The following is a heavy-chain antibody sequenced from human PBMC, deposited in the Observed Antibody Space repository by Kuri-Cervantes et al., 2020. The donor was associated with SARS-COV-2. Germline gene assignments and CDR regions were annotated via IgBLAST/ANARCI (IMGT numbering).Heavy chain of an antibody. Sequence: GGSLRLSCAASGFIFSSYGMNWVRQAPGKGLEWVSTISESGGVTYYANTVMARFTIIRDNSKNTLYLQMNSLRADDTAVYYCVKENSGRPPLMDVWGQGTTVTVSS. CDR2: ISESGGVT. CDR3: VKENSGRPPLMDV. D-gene: IGHD1-26*01. CDR1: GFIFSSYG. J-gene: IGHJ6*02. V-gene: IGHV3-23*01.